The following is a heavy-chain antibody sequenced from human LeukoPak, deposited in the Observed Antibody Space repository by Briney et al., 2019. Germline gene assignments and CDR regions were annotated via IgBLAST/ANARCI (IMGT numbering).Heavy chain of an antibody. CDR1: GGSISSYY. Sequence: SETLSLTCTVSGGSISSYYWSWIRQPPGKELEWIGRIYTSGSTNYNPSLKSRVTMSVDTSKNQFSLKLSSVTAADTAVYYCARSICSSTSCYRYYYYYMDVWGKGTTVTVSS. V-gene: IGHV4-4*07. J-gene: IGHJ6*03. CDR3: ARSICSSTSCYRYYYYYMDV. D-gene: IGHD2-2*01. CDR2: IYTSGST.